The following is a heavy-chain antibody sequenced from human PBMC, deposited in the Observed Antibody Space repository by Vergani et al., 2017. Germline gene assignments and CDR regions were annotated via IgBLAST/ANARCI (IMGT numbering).Heavy chain of an antibody. Sequence: QITLKESGPTLVKPTQTLTLTCTFSGFSLSTSGVGVVWIRQPPGKALEWLALIYWNDDKRYSPSLKSRLTITKDTSKNQVVLTMTNMDPVDTATYYCAHSKLRFGELFGGFDYWGQGTLVTVSS. CDR1: GFSLSTSGVG. J-gene: IGHJ4*02. D-gene: IGHD3-10*01. V-gene: IGHV2-5*01. CDR2: IYWNDDK. CDR3: AHSKLRFGELFGGFDY.